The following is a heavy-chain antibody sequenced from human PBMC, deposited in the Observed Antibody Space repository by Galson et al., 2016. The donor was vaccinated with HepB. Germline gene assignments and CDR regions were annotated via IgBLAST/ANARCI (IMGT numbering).Heavy chain of an antibody. CDR2: TTRSGDAT. D-gene: IGHD3-16*01. CDR3: GKHGGFDY. CDR1: GFSFSNSG. V-gene: IGHV3-23*01. J-gene: IGHJ4*02. Sequence: SLRLSCAASGFSFSNSGMSWVRQAPGRGLEWVSGTTRSGDATRYADFVKGRFTISRDNSKNTLYLYMNNLTAEDTAIYYCGKHGGFDYWGQGALVTVSS.